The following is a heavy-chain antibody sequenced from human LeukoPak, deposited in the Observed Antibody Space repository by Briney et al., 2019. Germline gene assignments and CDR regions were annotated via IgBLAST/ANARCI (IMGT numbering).Heavy chain of an antibody. CDR2: ISYNGSNK. CDR1: GFTFSSYG. CDR3: ARGAHKRDDYGGFFDY. Sequence: AGRSLRLSCAASGFTFSSYGMHWVRQAPGKGLEWVAVISYNGSNKYYADPVKGRFTISRDNSKNTLYLQMNSLRAEDTAVYYCARGAHKRDDYGGFFDYWGQKTLVTVSS. V-gene: IGHV3-30*03. D-gene: IGHD4-23*01. J-gene: IGHJ4*02.